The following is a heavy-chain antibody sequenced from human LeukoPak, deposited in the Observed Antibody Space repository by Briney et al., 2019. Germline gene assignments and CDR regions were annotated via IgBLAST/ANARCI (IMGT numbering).Heavy chain of an antibody. J-gene: IGHJ4*02. D-gene: IGHD1-1*01. Sequence: SETLSLTCAVYGGSFSSYYWSWIRQLPGKGLEWIGEINHSGSTNYNPSLKSRVTISVDTSKNQFSLKLSSVTAADTAVYYCARGRKLPALDFDYWGQGTLVTVSS. V-gene: IGHV4-34*01. CDR3: ARGRKLPALDFDY. CDR2: INHSGST. CDR1: GGSFSSYY.